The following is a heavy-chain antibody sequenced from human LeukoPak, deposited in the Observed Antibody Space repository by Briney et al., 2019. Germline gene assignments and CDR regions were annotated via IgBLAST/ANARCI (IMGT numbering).Heavy chain of an antibody. CDR3: ARDCGMRYCTSTSCYGHPDY. J-gene: IGHJ4*02. D-gene: IGHD2-2*01. Sequence: GGSLRLSCAASGLTFSDYTMNWVREAPGKGLEWVSSISSNSGYIYYADSVKGRFTISRDNAKNSLYLQMNSLRAEDTAVYYCARDCGMRYCTSTSCYGHPDYWGQGALVTVSS. V-gene: IGHV3-21*01. CDR1: GLTFSDYT. CDR2: ISSNSGYI.